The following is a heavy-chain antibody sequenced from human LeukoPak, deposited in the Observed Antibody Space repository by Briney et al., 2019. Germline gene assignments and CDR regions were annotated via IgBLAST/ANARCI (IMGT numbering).Heavy chain of an antibody. D-gene: IGHD2-15*01. Sequence: GGSLRLSCAASGFTFSDYYMSWIRQAPGKGLEWVSYISSSGSTIYYADSVKGRITISRDNAKNSLYLQMNSLRAEDTAVYYCARDVLSLLPYFDYWGQGTLVTVSS. CDR2: ISSSGSTI. J-gene: IGHJ4*02. CDR3: ARDVLSLLPYFDY. CDR1: GFTFSDYY. V-gene: IGHV3-11*01.